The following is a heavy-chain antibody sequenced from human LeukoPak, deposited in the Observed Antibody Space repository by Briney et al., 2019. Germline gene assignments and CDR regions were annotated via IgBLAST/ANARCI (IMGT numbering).Heavy chain of an antibody. CDR3: ARGRGGFAMVRGVNY. D-gene: IGHD3-10*01. V-gene: IGHV1-2*02. CDR2: INPNSGGT. CDR1: GYTFTGYY. J-gene: IGHJ4*02. Sequence: ASVKVSCKASGYTFTGYYMHWVRQAPGQGLEWMGGINPNSGGTNYAQKFQGRVTMTRNTSISTAYMELSSLRSEDTAVYYCARGRGGFAMVRGVNYWGQGTLVTVSS.